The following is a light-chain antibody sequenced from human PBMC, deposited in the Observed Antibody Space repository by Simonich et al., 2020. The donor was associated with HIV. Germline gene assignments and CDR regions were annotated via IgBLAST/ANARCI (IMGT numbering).Light chain of an antibody. CDR3: SSYAGSNNWV. CDR2: EVS. J-gene: IGLJ3*02. CDR1: SSAVGGFKY. V-gene: IGLV2-8*01. Sequence: QSALPQPPSASGSPGQSVTISCTGTSSAVGGFKYVAWYQQHPGKAPKLMIYEVSKRPAGVPESFSGSKSGNTASLTVSGLQAEDEADYYCSSYAGSNNWVFGGGTKLTVL.